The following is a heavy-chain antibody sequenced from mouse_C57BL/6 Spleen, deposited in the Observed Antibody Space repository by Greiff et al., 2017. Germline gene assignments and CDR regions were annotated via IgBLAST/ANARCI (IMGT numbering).Heavy chain of an antibody. CDR3: ARGAGYYPPWYFDV. CDR2: INYDGSST. Sequence: EVKLVESEGGLVQPGSSMKLSCTASGFTFSDYHMAWVRQVPEKGLEWVANINYDGSSTYYLDSLKSRFIISRDNAKNILYLQMSSLKSEDTATYYCARGAGYYPPWYFDVWGTGTTVTVSS. V-gene: IGHV5-16*01. CDR1: GFTFSDYH. D-gene: IGHD2-3*01. J-gene: IGHJ1*03.